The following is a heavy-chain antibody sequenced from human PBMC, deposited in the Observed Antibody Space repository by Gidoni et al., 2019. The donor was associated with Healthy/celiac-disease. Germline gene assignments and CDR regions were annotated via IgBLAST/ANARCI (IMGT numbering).Heavy chain of an antibody. V-gene: IGHV3-11*06. D-gene: IGHD1-1*01. CDR3: ARDQADDLQYYYYYYGMDV. Sequence: QVKLVESGGGLVKPGGSLRLSCAASGFTFSDYYLRWIRQAPGKGREWVSYISSSSSYTNYADSVKGRFTISRDNAKNSLYLQMNSLIAEDTAVYYCARDQADDLQYYYYYYGMDVWGQGTTVTVSS. CDR1: GFTFSDYY. CDR2: ISSSSSYT. J-gene: IGHJ6*02.